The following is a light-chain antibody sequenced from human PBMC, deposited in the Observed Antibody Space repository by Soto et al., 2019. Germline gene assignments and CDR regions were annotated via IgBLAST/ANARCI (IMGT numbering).Light chain of an antibody. Sequence: EIVMTQSPVTLSVSPGERATLSCTAAQSVGTRLAWYQHKTGQAPRLLISGASSRATGIPDRFTGSGSETSFTLTISRLEPEDFALYYCQHYQSGHPITFGQGTRLEIK. J-gene: IGKJ5*01. V-gene: IGKV3-20*01. CDR3: QHYQSGHPIT. CDR2: GAS. CDR1: QSVGTR.